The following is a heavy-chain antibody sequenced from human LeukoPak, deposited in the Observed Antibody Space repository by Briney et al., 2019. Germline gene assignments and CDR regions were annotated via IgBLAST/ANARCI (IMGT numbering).Heavy chain of an antibody. V-gene: IGHV1-69*13. CDR2: IIPIFGTA. J-gene: IGHJ4*02. Sequence: ASVKVSCKAPGGTFSSYAISWVRQAPGQGLEWMGGIIPIFGTANYAQKFQGRVTITADESTSTAYMELSSLRSEDTAVYYCARGSIAARPTHFDYWGQGTLVTVSS. D-gene: IGHD6-6*01. CDR1: GGTFSSYA. CDR3: ARGSIAARPTHFDY.